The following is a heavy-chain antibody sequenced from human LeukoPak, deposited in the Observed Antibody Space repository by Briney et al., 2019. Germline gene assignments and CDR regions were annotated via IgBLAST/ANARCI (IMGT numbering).Heavy chain of an antibody. V-gene: IGHV1-24*01. Sequence: ASVKVSCKVSGYTLTELSMHWVRQAPGKGLEWMGGFDPEDGETIYAQKFQGRVTMTEDTSTDTAYMELSSLRSEDTAVYYCATGHAGYSSSWYNYWGQGTLVTVSS. D-gene: IGHD6-13*01. CDR2: FDPEDGET. J-gene: IGHJ4*02. CDR3: ATGHAGYSSSWYNY. CDR1: GYTLTELS.